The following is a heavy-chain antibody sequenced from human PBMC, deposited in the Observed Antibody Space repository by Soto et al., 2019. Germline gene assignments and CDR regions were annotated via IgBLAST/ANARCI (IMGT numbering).Heavy chain of an antibody. CDR1: GFTFSSYG. V-gene: IGHV3-30*18. Sequence: QVQLVESGGGVVQPGRSLRLSCAASGFTFSSYGMHWVRQAPGKGLEWVAVISYDGSNKYYADSVKGRFTISRDNSKNTLYLQMNSLRAEDTAVYYCAKDRRPRGYCSGGSCYSDAFDIWGQGTMVTVSS. CDR2: ISYDGSNK. D-gene: IGHD2-15*01. CDR3: AKDRRPRGYCSGGSCYSDAFDI. J-gene: IGHJ3*02.